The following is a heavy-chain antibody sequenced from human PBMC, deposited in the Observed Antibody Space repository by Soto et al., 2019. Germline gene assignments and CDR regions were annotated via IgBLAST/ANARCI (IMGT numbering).Heavy chain of an antibody. V-gene: IGHV3-48*02. CDR3: ARVANYDILTGYGPYYYYYGMDV. Sequence: VQLVESGGGLVQPGGSLRLSCAASGFTFSSYSMNWVRQAPGKGLEWVSYISSSSSTIYYADSVKGRFTISRDNAKNSLYLQMNSLRDEDTAVYYCARVANYDILTGYGPYYYYYGMDVWGQGTTVTVSS. J-gene: IGHJ6*02. CDR2: ISSSSSTI. D-gene: IGHD3-9*01. CDR1: GFTFSSYS.